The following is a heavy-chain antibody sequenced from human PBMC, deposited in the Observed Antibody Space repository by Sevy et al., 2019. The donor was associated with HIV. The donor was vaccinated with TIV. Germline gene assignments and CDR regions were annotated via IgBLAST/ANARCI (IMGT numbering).Heavy chain of an antibody. CDR3: ARAPSASQGQCQYFHH. V-gene: IGHV1-18*01. CDR1: GYTFTNYH. J-gene: IGHJ1*01. D-gene: IGHD1-26*01. Sequence: ASVKVSCKASGYTFTNYHITWVRQAPGQGLEWMGWITPNNGNTNYARRLQGRVTMTTDTSTATAYMELRNLRSDDTAVYFCARAPSASQGQCQYFHHWGQGTLVTVSS. CDR2: ITPNNGNT.